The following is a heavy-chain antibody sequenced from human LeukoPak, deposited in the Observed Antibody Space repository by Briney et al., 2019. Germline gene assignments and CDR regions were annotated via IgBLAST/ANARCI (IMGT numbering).Heavy chain of an antibody. CDR3: ARGVEVPSKMATAHLDY. V-gene: IGHV3-33*01. Sequence: SGGSLRLSCAASGFTFSSYGMHWVRQAPGKGLEWVAVIWYDGSNKYYADSVKGRFTISRDNSKNTLYLQMNSLRAEDTAVYYCARGVEVPSKMATAHLDYWGQGTLVTVSS. D-gene: IGHD5-24*01. CDR2: IWYDGSNK. CDR1: GFTFSSYG. J-gene: IGHJ4*02.